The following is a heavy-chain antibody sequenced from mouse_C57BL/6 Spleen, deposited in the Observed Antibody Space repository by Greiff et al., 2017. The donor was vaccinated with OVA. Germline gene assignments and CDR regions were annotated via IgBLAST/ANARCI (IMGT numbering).Heavy chain of an antibody. CDR1: GYSITSCYY. CDR3: ARGKGGFDY. V-gene: IGHV3-6*01. CDR2: ISYDGSN. J-gene: IGHJ2*01. Sequence: ESGPGLVKPSQSLSLTCSVTGYSITSCYYWNLKRQLPGNQLGWMGYISYDGSNNYNPSLKNRISITRDTSKNQLFLKLNSVTTEDTATYYCARGKGGFDYWGTGTTLTVSS.